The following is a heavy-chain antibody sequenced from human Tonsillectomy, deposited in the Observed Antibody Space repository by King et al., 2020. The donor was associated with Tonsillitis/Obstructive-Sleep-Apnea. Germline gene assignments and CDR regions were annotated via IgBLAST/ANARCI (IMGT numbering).Heavy chain of an antibody. J-gene: IGHJ4*02. Sequence: VQLVESGGGLVQPGGSLRLSCAASGFTFSSYWMSWVRQAPGKGLEWVANIKQDGSEKYYVDSVKGRFTISRDNAKNSLCLQMNSLRAEDTAVYYCAREPEAMIQGVTFDYWGQGTLVTVSS. CDR2: IKQDGSEK. CDR1: GFTFSSYW. V-gene: IGHV3-7*04. D-gene: IGHD3-10*01. CDR3: AREPEAMIQGVTFDY.